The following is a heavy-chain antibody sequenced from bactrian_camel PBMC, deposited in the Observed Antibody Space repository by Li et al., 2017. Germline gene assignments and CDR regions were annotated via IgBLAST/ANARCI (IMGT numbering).Heavy chain of an antibody. Sequence: VQLVESGGALVRPGESLTLTCVASGFNISGYGITWERQAPGDQSRWVGTINSDNTPHYRDDSVKGRFTISQHPMGNTLYLQMNSLKPDDTAMYYCATTRFGVGCGYGFLSTSDFRYWGQGTQVTVS. CDR2: INSDNTP. D-gene: IGHD5*01. CDR1: GFNISGYG. CDR3: ATTRFGVGCGYGFLSTSDFRY. V-gene: IGHV3S10*01. J-gene: IGHJ6*01.